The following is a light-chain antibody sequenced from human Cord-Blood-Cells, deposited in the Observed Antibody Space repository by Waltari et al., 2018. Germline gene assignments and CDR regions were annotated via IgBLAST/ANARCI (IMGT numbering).Light chain of an antibody. J-gene: IGKJ1*01. V-gene: IGKV1-5*03. Sequence: IQMTQSPSTLSASVGDRVTITCRASQSISSWLAWYQQKPGKAAKLLIYKASSLESGVPSRFSGSGSGTEFTLTISSLQPDDFATYYCQQYNSYPWTFGQGTKVEIK. CDR3: QQYNSYPWT. CDR2: KAS. CDR1: QSISSW.